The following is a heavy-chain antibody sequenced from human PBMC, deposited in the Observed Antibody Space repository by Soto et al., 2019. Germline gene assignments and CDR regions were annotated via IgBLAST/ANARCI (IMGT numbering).Heavy chain of an antibody. V-gene: IGHV4-39*01. D-gene: IGHD6-6*01. CDR3: ASLAARTGRTYYYYYGMDV. Sequence: ETLSLTCTVSGGSISSSSYYWGWIRQPPGKGLEWIGSIYYSGSTYYNPSLKSRVTISVDTSKNQFSLKLSSVTAADTAVYYCASLAARTGRTYYYYYGMDVWGQGTTVTVSS. CDR2: IYYSGST. CDR1: GGSISSSSYY. J-gene: IGHJ6*02.